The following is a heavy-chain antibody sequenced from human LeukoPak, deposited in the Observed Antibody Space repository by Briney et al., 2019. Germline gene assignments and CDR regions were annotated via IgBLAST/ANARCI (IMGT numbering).Heavy chain of an antibody. CDR1: GFTFRGYA. CDR3: AKPSGSHPNYYLGS. CDR2: ISDSGVST. Sequence: PGGSLRLSCAASGFTFRGYAMSWVRQAPGKGLEWVSAISDSGVSTFHADSVTGRFTISRDNSKDTLYLQMHSLRAGDTAVYYCAKPSGSHPNYYLGSWGQGTLVTVSS. J-gene: IGHJ4*02. D-gene: IGHD1-26*01. V-gene: IGHV3-23*01.